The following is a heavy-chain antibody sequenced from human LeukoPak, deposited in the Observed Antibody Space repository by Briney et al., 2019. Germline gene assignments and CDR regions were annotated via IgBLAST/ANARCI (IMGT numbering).Heavy chain of an antibody. J-gene: IGHJ4*02. Sequence: GASVKVSCKASGYTFTGYYMHWVRQAPGQGLEWMGWINPNSGGTNYAQKSRGWVTMTRDTSISTAYMELSRLRSDDTAVYYCARGKAAAGHFDYWGQGTLVTVSS. CDR2: INPNSGGT. D-gene: IGHD6-13*01. CDR1: GYTFTGYY. CDR3: ARGKAAAGHFDY. V-gene: IGHV1-2*04.